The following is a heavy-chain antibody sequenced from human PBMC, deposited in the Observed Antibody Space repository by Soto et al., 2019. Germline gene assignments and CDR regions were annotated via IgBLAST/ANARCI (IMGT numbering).Heavy chain of an antibody. Sequence: SETLSLTCTVSGGSISSYYWSWIRQPPGKGLEWIGYIYYSGSTNYNPSLKSRVTISVDTSKNQFSLKLSSVTAADTAVYYCARESTSHWVDYWRQGTLVTVSS. D-gene: IGHD2-2*01. CDR1: GGSISSYY. J-gene: IGHJ4*02. CDR2: IYYSGST. V-gene: IGHV4-59*01. CDR3: ARESTSHWVDY.